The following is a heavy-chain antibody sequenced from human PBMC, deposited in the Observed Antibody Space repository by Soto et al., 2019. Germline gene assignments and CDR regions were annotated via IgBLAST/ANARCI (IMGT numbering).Heavy chain of an antibody. V-gene: IGHV1-8*01. CDR3: ARGNLGGNSAWFDP. J-gene: IGHJ5*02. Sequence: ASVKVSCKASGFTFTSYDINWVRQATGQGLEWMGWMNPNSGNTGYAQKFQGRVTMTRNTSISTAYMELSSLRSEDTAVYYCARGNLGGNSAWFDPWGQGTLVTVSS. D-gene: IGHD2-21*02. CDR2: MNPNSGNT. CDR1: GFTFTSYD.